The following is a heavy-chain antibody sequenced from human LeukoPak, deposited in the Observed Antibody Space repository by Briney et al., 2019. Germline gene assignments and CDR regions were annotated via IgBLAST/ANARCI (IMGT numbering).Heavy chain of an antibody. CDR2: IYTSGST. Sequence: SETLSLTCTVSGGSISSYYWSWIRQPAGKGLEWIGRIYTSGSTNYNPSLKSRVTMSVDTSKNQFSLKLSPVTAADTAVYYCARSLSPYYDFWSGYYPNWFDPWGQGTLVTVSS. J-gene: IGHJ5*02. D-gene: IGHD3-3*01. V-gene: IGHV4-4*07. CDR1: GGSISSYY. CDR3: ARSLSPYYDFWSGYYPNWFDP.